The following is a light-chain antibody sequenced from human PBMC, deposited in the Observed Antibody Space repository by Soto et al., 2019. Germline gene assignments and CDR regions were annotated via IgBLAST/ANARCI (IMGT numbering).Light chain of an antibody. J-gene: IGKJ3*01. CDR3: QQYHDWPPIT. CDR2: GAS. V-gene: IGKV3-15*01. Sequence: EIVMTQSAATLFVSPGERATLSCRASQTVSDDLAWYQQKPGQAPRLLIYGASTRATDIPARFSGGGSGTELTLTISSLQSEDSAIYYCQQYHDWPPITFGPGTKVNI. CDR1: QTVSDD.